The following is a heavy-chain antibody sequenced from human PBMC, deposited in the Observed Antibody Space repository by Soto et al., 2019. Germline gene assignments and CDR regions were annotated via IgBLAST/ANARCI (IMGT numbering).Heavy chain of an antibody. CDR1: GFTFSSYA. V-gene: IGHV3-23*01. CDR2: ISGSGDST. CDR3: AKDRDGAAAGPTKFYGMDV. Sequence: EVQLLESGGGLVQPGGSLRLSCAASGFTFSSYAMSWVRQAPGTGLEWVSGISGSGDSTYYADSGRGRFTISRDNSKTALYLQMNSLRAEDTAVYYCAKDRDGAAAGPTKFYGMDVWGQGTTVTVSS. J-gene: IGHJ6*02. D-gene: IGHD6-13*01.